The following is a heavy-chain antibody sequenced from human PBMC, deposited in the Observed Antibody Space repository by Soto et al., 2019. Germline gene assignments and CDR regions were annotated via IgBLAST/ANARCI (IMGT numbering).Heavy chain of an antibody. CDR2: AAYSGGT. V-gene: IGHV4-39*05. Sequence: PSLTCTVSGGSIANNNYFWGWVRQPPGKGLEWIGSAAYSGGTYKNPSLKSRVTVSVDTSKNQFSLKLTSVTAADTAVYYCAKVVVGATSHSDFDYWGQGNMVTVSS. CDR1: GGSIANNNYF. J-gene: IGHJ4*02. D-gene: IGHD2-15*01. CDR3: AKVVVGATSHSDFDY.